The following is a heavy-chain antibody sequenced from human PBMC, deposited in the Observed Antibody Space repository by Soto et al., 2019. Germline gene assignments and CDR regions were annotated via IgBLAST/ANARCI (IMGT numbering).Heavy chain of an antibody. J-gene: IGHJ4*02. CDR1: GGSISSYY. D-gene: IGHD2-2*01. V-gene: IGHV4-4*07. CDR3: ARAQRLYCSSTSCYSNRNGDPLDY. CDR2: IYTSGST. Sequence: PSETLSLTXTVSGGSISSYYWSWIRQPAGKGLEWIGRIYTSGSTNYNPSLKSRVTMSVDTSKNQFSLKLSSVTAADTAVYYCARAQRLYCSSTSCYSNRNGDPLDYWGQGTLVTVSS.